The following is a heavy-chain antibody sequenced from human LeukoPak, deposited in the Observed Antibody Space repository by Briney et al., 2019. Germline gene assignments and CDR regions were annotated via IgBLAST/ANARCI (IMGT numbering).Heavy chain of an antibody. CDR1: GFTFTDYS. CDR3: TRDGNGYYYYNYMDV. V-gene: IGHV3-21*06. J-gene: IGHJ6*03. CDR2: ISTVSTYT. D-gene: IGHD1-14*01. Sequence: GGSLRLSCATSGFTFTDYSMNWVRQAPGKGLEWVSSISTVSTYTFYGDSVKGRFTISRDNRKNILYPQMSSLSAEDTAVYYCTRDGNGYYYYNYMDVWGKGTTVTVSS.